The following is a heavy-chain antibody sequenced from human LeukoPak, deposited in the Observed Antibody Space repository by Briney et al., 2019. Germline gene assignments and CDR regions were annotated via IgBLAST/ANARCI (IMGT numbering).Heavy chain of an antibody. J-gene: IGHJ6*03. D-gene: IGHD5-24*01. Sequence: GGSLRLSCAASGFTFSDYYMSWIRQAPGKGLEWVSYICSSGSTIYYADSVKGRFTISRDNAKNSLYLQMNSLRAEDTAVYYCARVRDGYNAGQYYYYYYYMDVWGKGTTVTVSS. CDR2: ICSSGSTI. CDR1: GFTFSDYY. V-gene: IGHV3-11*01. CDR3: ARVRDGYNAGQYYYYYYYMDV.